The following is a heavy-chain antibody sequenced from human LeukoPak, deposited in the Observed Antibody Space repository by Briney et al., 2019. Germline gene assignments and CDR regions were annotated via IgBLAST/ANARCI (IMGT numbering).Heavy chain of an antibody. CDR3: AKDQRDIVVVVAATTVAGWFDP. CDR1: GFTFSDYY. J-gene: IGHJ5*02. D-gene: IGHD2-15*01. CDR2: ISSSGSTI. V-gene: IGHV3-11*01. Sequence: PGGSLRLSCAASGFTFSDYYMSWIRQAPGKGLEWVSYISSSGSTIYYADSVKGRFTISRDNAKNSLYLQMNSLRAEDTAVYYCAKDQRDIVVVVAATTVAGWFDPWGQGTLVTVSS.